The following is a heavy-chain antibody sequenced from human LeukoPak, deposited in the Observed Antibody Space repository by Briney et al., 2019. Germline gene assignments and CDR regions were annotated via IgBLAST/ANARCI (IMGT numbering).Heavy chain of an antibody. CDR2: IYHSGNS. Sequence: SETLSLTCTVSGGSISSYYWGWIRQPPGKGLEWIGSIYHSGNSYYNPSLKSRATISVDTSKNHFSLKLRSVTAADTAVYYCARVETYSSGWYDAFFDYWGQGTLVTVSS. V-gene: IGHV4-38-2*02. J-gene: IGHJ4*02. CDR1: GGSISSYY. CDR3: ARVETYSSGWYDAFFDY. D-gene: IGHD6-19*01.